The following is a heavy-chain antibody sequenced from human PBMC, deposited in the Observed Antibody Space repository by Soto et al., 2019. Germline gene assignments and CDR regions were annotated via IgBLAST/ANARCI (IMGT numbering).Heavy chain of an antibody. V-gene: IGHV4-59*08. Sequence: QVQLQESGPGLVKPSETLSLTCTVSGGSISSYYWSWIRQPPGKGLEWIGYIYYSGSTNYNPSLKSRVTISVATSKNQFSLKLSSVTAADTAVYYCARHACSSTSCYGDAFDIWGQGTMVTVSS. CDR3: ARHACSSTSCYGDAFDI. CDR2: IYYSGST. D-gene: IGHD2-2*01. J-gene: IGHJ3*02. CDR1: GGSISSYY.